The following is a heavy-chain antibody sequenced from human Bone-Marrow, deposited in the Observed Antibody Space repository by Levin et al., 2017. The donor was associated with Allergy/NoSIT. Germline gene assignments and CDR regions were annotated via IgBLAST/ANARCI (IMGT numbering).Heavy chain of an antibody. Sequence: LSFSSSFFPFPLSSLPFFLPSPFLFLSFFSSIPCSCAATHYADSVEGRFTISRDNSKNTLYLQMNSLRAEDTSIYYCARRSRESSGWFDYWGQGTLVTASS. D-gene: IGHD6-19*01. J-gene: IGHJ4*02. CDR3: ARRSRESSGWFDY. V-gene: IGHV3-23*01. CDR1: FFPFPLSS. CDR2: IPCSCAAT.